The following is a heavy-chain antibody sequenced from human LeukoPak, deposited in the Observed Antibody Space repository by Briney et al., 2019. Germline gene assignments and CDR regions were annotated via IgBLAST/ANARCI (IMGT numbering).Heavy chain of an antibody. Sequence: GGSLRLSCAASGFTFSSYAMSWVRQAPEKGLEWVSAISGSGGSTYYADSVKGRFTISRDNSKNTLYLQMNSLRAEDTAVYYCAKDSDDFWSGYQGYFDYWGQGTLVTVSS. CDR1: GFTFSSYA. CDR3: AKDSDDFWSGYQGYFDY. CDR2: ISGSGGST. V-gene: IGHV3-23*01. D-gene: IGHD3-3*01. J-gene: IGHJ4*02.